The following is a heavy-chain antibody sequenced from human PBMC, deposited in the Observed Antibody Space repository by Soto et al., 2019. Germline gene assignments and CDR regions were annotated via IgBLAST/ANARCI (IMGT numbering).Heavy chain of an antibody. CDR2: IYYSGST. CDR1: GGSISSSSYY. Sequence: PSETLSLTCTVSGGSISSSSYYWGWIRQPPGKGLEWIGSIYYSGSTYYNPSLKSRVTISVDTSKNQFFLKLSSVTAADTAVYYCARHEVTTGNWFDPWGQGTLVTVSS. D-gene: IGHD4-4*01. CDR3: ARHEVTTGNWFDP. V-gene: IGHV4-39*01. J-gene: IGHJ5*02.